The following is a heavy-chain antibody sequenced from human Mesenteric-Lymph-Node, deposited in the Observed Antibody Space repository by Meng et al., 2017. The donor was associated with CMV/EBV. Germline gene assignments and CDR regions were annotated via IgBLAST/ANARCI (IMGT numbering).Heavy chain of an antibody. CDR3: CTFGITYSTIH. V-gene: IGHV1-2*06. CDR1: EYSFVDYF. Sequence: SCKACEYSFVDYFIRWVRQAPEQGPGWVGRINPGTSATDYAQRFQGRVTMTRDTSINTAYIEVTRLKYDETAVYYCCTFGITYSTIHWGPGTLVTVSS. D-gene: IGHD2-2*01. J-gene: IGHJ4*02. CDR2: INPGTSAT.